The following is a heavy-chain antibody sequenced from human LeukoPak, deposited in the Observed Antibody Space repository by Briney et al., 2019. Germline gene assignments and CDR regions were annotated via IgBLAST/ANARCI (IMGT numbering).Heavy chain of an antibody. CDR2: IIPILGIA. CDR3: ARDFSLGSNKRPFDY. CDR1: GGTFSSYT. J-gene: IGHJ4*02. D-gene: IGHD4-11*01. Sequence: SVKVSCKASGGTFSSYTISWVRQAPGQGLEWMGRIIPILGIANYAQKFQGRVTITADKSTSTAYMELSSLRSEDTAVYYCARDFSLGSNKRPFDYWGQGTLVTVPS. V-gene: IGHV1-69*04.